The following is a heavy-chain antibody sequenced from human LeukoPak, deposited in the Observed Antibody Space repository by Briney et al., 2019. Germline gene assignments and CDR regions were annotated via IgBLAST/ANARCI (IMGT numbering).Heavy chain of an antibody. CDR3: AKERGYSGYGTFDY. CDR2: ISWNSGSI. V-gene: IGHV3-9*01. J-gene: IGHJ4*02. CDR1: GFTFDDYA. D-gene: IGHD5-12*01. Sequence: GGSLRLSCAASGFTFDDYAMHWVRQAPGKGLEWVSGISWNSGSIGYADSVKGRFTISRDNAKNSLYLQMNSLRAEDTALYYRAKERGYSGYGTFDYWGQGTLVTVSS.